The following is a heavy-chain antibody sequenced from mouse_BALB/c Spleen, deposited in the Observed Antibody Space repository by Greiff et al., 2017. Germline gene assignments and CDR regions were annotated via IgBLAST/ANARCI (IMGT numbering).Heavy chain of an antibody. V-gene: IGHV1S127*01. CDR1: GYSFTSYC. J-gene: IGHJ3*01. Sequence: QVQLLQSGPELVRPGASVKMSCKASGYSFTSYCMHWVIQRPGQGLEWIGMINPSNSDTRFNQKFKDKATLNVDKSSNTAYMQLSSLTSEDSAVYYCARAIITTGFAYWGQGTLVTVSA. CDR3: ARAIITTGFAY. D-gene: IGHD1-1*01. CDR2: INPSNSDT.